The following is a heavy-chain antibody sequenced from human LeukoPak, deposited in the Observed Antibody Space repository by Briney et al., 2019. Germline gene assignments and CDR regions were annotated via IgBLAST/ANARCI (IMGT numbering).Heavy chain of an antibody. Sequence: SETLSLTCTVSGGSISSSSYYWGWIRQPPGKGLEWIGSIYYSGSTYYNPSLKSRVTISVDTSKNQFSLKLSSVTAADTAVYYCACSERLPAEIDYWGQGTLVTVSS. V-gene: IGHV4-39*07. D-gene: IGHD2-2*01. CDR1: GGSISSSSYY. J-gene: IGHJ4*02. CDR3: ACSERLPAEIDY. CDR2: IYYSGST.